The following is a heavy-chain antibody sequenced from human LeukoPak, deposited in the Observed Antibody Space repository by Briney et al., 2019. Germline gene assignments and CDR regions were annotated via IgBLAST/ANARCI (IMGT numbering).Heavy chain of an antibody. V-gene: IGHV3-21*01. CDR1: GFTFSSYS. J-gene: IGHJ3*02. CDR2: ISSSSSSYI. Sequence: GSLRLPCAASGFTFSSYSMNWVRQAPGRGLEWVSSISSSSSSYIYYADSVKGRFTISRGNAKNSLYLQMNSLRAEDTAVYYCASPSVVPAAMVSGAFDIWGQGTMVTVSS. D-gene: IGHD2-2*01. CDR3: ASPSVVPAAMVSGAFDI.